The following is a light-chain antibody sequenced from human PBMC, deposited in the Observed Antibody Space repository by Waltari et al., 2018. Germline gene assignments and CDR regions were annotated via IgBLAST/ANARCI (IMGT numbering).Light chain of an antibody. J-gene: IGKJ1*01. CDR3: QQYNNWPPWT. V-gene: IGKV3-15*01. CDR2: GAS. Sequence: EIVMTQXPATLSVSPGERATLSCRASQSVSSNLAWYQQKPGQAPRLLIYGASTRATGIPXRFSGSGSGTEFTLTISSMQSEDFAVYYCQQYNNWPPWTXGQGTKVEIK. CDR1: QSVSSN.